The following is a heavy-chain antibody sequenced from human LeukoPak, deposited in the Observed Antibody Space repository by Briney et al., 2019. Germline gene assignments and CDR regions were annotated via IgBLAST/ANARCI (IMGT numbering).Heavy chain of an antibody. CDR2: MNPNSGNT. D-gene: IGHD2-2*01. V-gene: IGHV1-8*03. Sequence: ASVKVSCKASGYTFTSYDINWVRQATGQGLEWMGWMNPNSGNTGYAQKFQGRVTITRNTSISTAYMELSSLRSEDTAVYYCARDVVVVPAASSDAFDIWGQGTMVTVSS. J-gene: IGHJ3*02. CDR3: ARDVVVVPAASSDAFDI. CDR1: GYTFTSYD.